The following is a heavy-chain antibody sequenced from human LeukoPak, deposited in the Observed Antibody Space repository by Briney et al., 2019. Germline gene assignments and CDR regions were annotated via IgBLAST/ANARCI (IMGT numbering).Heavy chain of an antibody. J-gene: IGHJ4*02. CDR2: IYTSGST. D-gene: IGHD2-2*01. CDR1: GGSLSSGSYY. V-gene: IGHV4-61*02. Sequence: SQTLSLTCTVSGGSLSSGSYYWSWIRQPAGKGLEWIGRIYTSGSTNYNPSLKSRVTISVDTSKNQFSLKLSSVTAADTAVYYCARGPSQLLWDYWGQGTLVTVSS. CDR3: ARGPSQLLWDY.